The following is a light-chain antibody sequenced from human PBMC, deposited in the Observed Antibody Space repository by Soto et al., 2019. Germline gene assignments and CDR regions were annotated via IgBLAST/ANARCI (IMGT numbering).Light chain of an antibody. CDR1: QSISSY. CDR2: AAY. V-gene: IGKV1-39*01. J-gene: IGKJ5*01. CDR3: QQSYSTPIT. Sequence: DIQMTQSPSSLSASVGDRVTITCRASQSISSYLNWYQQKPGKAHKLLIYAAYSLQSGVPSRFSGSGSGTDFTLTIRSLQPEDFATYYCQQSYSTPITFGQGTRLEIK.